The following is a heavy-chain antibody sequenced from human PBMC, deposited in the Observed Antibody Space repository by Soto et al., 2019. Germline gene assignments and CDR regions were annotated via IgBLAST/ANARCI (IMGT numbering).Heavy chain of an antibody. CDR3: VHSLYDYVRGTNWFDP. Sequence: QITLKESGPTLVKPTQTLTLTCTFSGFSLSTSGVGVGWIRQPPGKALEWLALIYWDDDKRYSPSLKSRLTITKDTSKNQVVLTMTNMDPVDTATYYCVHSLYDYVRGTNWFDPWGQGTLVTVSS. CDR1: GFSLSTSGVG. V-gene: IGHV2-5*02. J-gene: IGHJ5*02. CDR2: IYWDDDK. D-gene: IGHD3-16*01.